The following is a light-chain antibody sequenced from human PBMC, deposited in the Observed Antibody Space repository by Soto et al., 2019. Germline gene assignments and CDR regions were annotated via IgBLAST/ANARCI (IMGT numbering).Light chain of an antibody. CDR1: QSVSSSY. CDR3: PQYGSSSLT. CDR2: GAS. Sequence: EIVLTQSPGTLSLSPGERATLSCRASQSVSSSYLAWYQQKPGQAPRLLIYGASGRATGIPDRFSGSGSGTDFTLTISRLEPEDFAVYYCPQYGSSSLTFGGGTKVEIK. J-gene: IGKJ4*01. V-gene: IGKV3-20*01.